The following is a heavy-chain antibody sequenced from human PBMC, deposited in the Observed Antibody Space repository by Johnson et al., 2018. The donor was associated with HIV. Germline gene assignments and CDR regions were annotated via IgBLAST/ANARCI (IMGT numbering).Heavy chain of an antibody. CDR1: GFTFSSYA. CDR2: ISYDGSNK. CDR3: AKDAPQEKAFDI. V-gene: IGHV3-30*04. Sequence: QMLLVESGGGVVQPGRSLRLSCAASGFTFSSYAMHWVRQAPGKGLEWVAVISYDGSNKYYADSVKGRFTISRDNSKNTLYLQMNSLRAEDTAVYYCAKDAPQEKAFDIWGQGTMVTASS. J-gene: IGHJ3*02. D-gene: IGHD5-24*01.